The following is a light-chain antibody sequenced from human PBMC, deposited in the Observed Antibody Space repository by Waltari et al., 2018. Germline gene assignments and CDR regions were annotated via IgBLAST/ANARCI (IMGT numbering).Light chain of an antibody. V-gene: IGKV1-39*01. Sequence: ITCRASQTIDYLSWYQHKPGEAPKLLSYETSTLQSGVPTRFSGSKFGTTFILTISCLQPEDFATYFCQPNYDTPRTFGQGTKVDIK. CDR1: QTIDY. CDR2: ETS. J-gene: IGKJ2*02. CDR3: QPNYDTPRT.